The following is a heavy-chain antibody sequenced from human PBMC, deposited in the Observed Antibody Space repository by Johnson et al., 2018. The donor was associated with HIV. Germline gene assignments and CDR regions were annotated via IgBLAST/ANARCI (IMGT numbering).Heavy chain of an antibody. V-gene: IGHV3-53*01. Sequence: VQLVESGGGLIQPGGSLRLSCAASGFTVSTNYMSWVRQAPGKGLECVSIIYSGGTTHYADSVKGRFTISRDNSKITLYLQMNNLRAEETAMYYCTTDLGLEWSEGNDAFDIWGQGTMVTVSS. CDR1: GFTVSTNY. CDR2: IYSGGTT. J-gene: IGHJ3*02. D-gene: IGHD3-3*01. CDR3: TTDLGLEWSEGNDAFDI.